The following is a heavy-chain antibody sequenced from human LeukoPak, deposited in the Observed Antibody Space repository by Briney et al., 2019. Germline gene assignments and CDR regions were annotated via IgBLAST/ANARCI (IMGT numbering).Heavy chain of an antibody. CDR1: GYTFTSYG. J-gene: IGHJ3*02. D-gene: IGHD6-19*01. CDR3: ARERQWPETQDAFDI. Sequence: ASVKVSCKASGYTFTSYGISWVRQAPGQGLEWMGWISAYNGNTNYAQKLQGRVTMTTDTSTSTAYMELRSLRSDDTAVYYCARERQWPETQDAFDIWGQGTMVTASS. V-gene: IGHV1-18*01. CDR2: ISAYNGNT.